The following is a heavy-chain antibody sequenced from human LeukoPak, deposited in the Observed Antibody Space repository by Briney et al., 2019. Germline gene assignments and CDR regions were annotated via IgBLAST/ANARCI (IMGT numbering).Heavy chain of an antibody. CDR2: MNPNSGNT. J-gene: IGHJ6*03. V-gene: IGHV1-8*01. Sequence: ASVKVSCKASGYTFTSYDINWVRQATGQGLEWMGWMNPNSGNTGYAQKFQGRVTMTRNTSISTAYMELSSLRSEDTAVYYCARLYYDSRGYYYYYYYMDVWGKGTTVTVSS. CDR1: GYTFTSYD. CDR3: ARLYYDSRGYYYYYYYMDV. D-gene: IGHD3-22*01.